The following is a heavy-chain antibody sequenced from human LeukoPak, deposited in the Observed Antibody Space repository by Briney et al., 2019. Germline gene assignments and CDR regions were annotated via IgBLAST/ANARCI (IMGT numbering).Heavy chain of an antibody. Sequence: SVKVSCKASGYTFTSYYMHWVRQAPGQGLEWMGGIIPIFGTANYAQKFQGRVTITADESTSTAYMELSSLRSEDTAVYYCARGIREAATLDYFDYWGQGTLVTVSS. V-gene: IGHV1-69*13. CDR1: GYTFTSYY. D-gene: IGHD2-15*01. CDR2: IIPIFGTA. J-gene: IGHJ4*02. CDR3: ARGIREAATLDYFDY.